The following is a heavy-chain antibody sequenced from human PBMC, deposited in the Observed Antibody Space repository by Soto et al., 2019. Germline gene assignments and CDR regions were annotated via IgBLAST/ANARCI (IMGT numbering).Heavy chain of an antibody. CDR1: GYTFSNYG. D-gene: IGHD2-2*01. J-gene: IGHJ5*02. CDR3: ARVVPGAEAWFAP. Sequence: ASVKVSCKTSGYTFSNYGITWVRQAPGQPLEWLGWISLYSDGTNYAQKFQGRVSITTDTSTTTAYMELRSLRSDDTAVYYCARVVPGAEAWFAPWGQGTLVTVSS. V-gene: IGHV1-18*01. CDR2: ISLYSDGT.